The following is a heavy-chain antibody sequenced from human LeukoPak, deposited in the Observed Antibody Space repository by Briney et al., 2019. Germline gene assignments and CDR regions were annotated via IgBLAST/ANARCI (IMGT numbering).Heavy chain of an antibody. V-gene: IGHV4-34*01. CDR1: GASFSGYY. Sequence: SETLSLTCAVYGASFSGYYWSWIRQPPGKGLEWMGVINHSGSTNYTPSLTSRVIMSVDRSKIQCSLKLSSVTAADTAVYYCARGGYSSSWYFRGISNWFDPWGQGTLVTVSS. CDR2: INHSGST. D-gene: IGHD6-13*01. J-gene: IGHJ5*02. CDR3: ARGGYSSSWYFRGISNWFDP.